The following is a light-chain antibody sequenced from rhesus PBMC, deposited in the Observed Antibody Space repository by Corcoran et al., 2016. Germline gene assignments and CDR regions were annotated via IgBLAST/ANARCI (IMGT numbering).Light chain of an antibody. CDR1: SSDIGGYNR. CDR3: SSYAISNTYI. CDR2: EVN. J-gene: IGLJ1*01. Sequence: QAAPTQSPSVSGSPGQSVTISCTGNSSDIGGYNRVSWYQQQPGQAPKLMIYEVNKRPSGVSDRFSGSKSGHTASLPISGLQAEDEADYYCSSYAISNTYIFGTGTRLTVL. V-gene: IGLV2-13*03.